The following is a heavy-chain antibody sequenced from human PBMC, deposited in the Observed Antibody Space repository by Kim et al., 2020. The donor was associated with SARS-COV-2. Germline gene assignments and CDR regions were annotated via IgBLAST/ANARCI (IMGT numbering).Heavy chain of an antibody. D-gene: IGHD1-26*01. CDR1: GFIVSSNH. J-gene: IGHJ2*01. Sequence: GGSLRLSCAASGFIVSSNHMRWVRQAPGKGLEWVSAIYSGGRTYDADSVKGRFTISRHNTANTLYLQMSSLRAEDTAVYYCAKCSGTNCWYFDLWGRGTLVTVSS. CDR2: IYSGGRT. V-gene: IGHV3-53*04. CDR3: AKCSGTNCWYFDL.